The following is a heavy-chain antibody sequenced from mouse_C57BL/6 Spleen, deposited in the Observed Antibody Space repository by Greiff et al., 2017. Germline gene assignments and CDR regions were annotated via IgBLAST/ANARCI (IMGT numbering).Heavy chain of an antibody. Sequence: EVKLVESGGGLVQPGGSLKLSCAASGFTFSDYYMYWVRQTPEKRLEWVAYISNGGGSTYYPDTVKGRFTISRDNAKNTLYLQMSRLKSEDTAMYYCARQGTELGGWYFDVWGTGTTVTVSS. CDR2: ISNGGGST. D-gene: IGHD4-1*01. CDR1: GFTFSDYY. J-gene: IGHJ1*03. V-gene: IGHV5-12*01. CDR3: ARQGTELGGWYFDV.